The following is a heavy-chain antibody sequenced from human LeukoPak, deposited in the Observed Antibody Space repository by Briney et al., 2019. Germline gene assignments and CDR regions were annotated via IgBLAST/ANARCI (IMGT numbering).Heavy chain of an antibody. CDR2: INSDGSST. CDR3: AENYYDSSGYFGY. J-gene: IGHJ4*02. D-gene: IGHD3-22*01. CDR1: GLTFSSYW. V-gene: IGHV3-74*01. Sequence: GGSLRLSCAASGLTFSSYWMHWVRQAPGKGLGWVSRINSDGSSTSYADSVKGRFTISRDNAKNTLHLQMNSLRAEDTAVYYCAENYYDSSGYFGYWGQGTLVSVSS.